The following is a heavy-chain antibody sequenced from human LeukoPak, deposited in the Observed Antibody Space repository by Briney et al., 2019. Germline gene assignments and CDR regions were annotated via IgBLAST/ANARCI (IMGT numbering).Heavy chain of an antibody. CDR3: AKFSGVVPAAPIDY. Sequence: PGASLRLSCAASGFTFSSYAMSWVRRAPGKGLEWVSAISGSGGSTYYADSVKGRFTISRDNSKNTLYLQMNSLRAEDTAVYYCAKFSGVVPAAPIDYWGQGTLVTVSS. CDR1: GFTFSSYA. D-gene: IGHD2-2*01. CDR2: ISGSGGST. J-gene: IGHJ4*02. V-gene: IGHV3-23*01.